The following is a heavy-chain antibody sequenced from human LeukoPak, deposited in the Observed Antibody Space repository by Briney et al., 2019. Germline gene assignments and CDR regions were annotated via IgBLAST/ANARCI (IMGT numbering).Heavy chain of an antibody. CDR1: GGTFSSYA. J-gene: IGHJ3*02. CDR3: ARDRFEDTAMVTRAFDI. V-gene: IGHV1-69*13. D-gene: IGHD5-18*01. CDR2: IIPIFGTA. Sequence: SVKVSCKASGGTFSSYAISWVRQAPGQGLEWMGRIIPIFGTANYAQKFQGRVTITADESTSTAYMELSSLRSEDTAVYYCARDRFEDTAMVTRAFDIWGQGTMVTVSS.